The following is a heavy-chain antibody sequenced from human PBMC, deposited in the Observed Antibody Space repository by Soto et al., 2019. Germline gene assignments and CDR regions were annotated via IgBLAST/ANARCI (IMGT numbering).Heavy chain of an antibody. CDR3: ARGRYCSGGSCLTHWFDP. CDR2: INAGNGNT. J-gene: IGHJ5*02. V-gene: IGHV1-3*01. CDR1: GYTFTSYA. D-gene: IGHD2-15*01. Sequence: GASVKVSCKASGYTFTSYAMHWVRQAPGQRLEWMGWINAGNGNTKYSQKFQGRVTITRDTSASTAYMELSSLRSEDTALFYCARGRYCSGGSCLTHWFDPWGQGTLVTVSS.